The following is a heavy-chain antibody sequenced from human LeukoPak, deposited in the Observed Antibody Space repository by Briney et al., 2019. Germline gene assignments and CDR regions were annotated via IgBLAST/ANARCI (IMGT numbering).Heavy chain of an antibody. V-gene: IGHV3-23*01. CDR2: IRGSGGST. CDR3: AKASRFGYSYGPREDFYYMDV. Sequence: QPGGSLRLSCAASGFTFSSYGLTWVRQAPGRGLEWVSTIRGSGGSTYYADSVKGRFTISRDNSKNTLYLQMNSRRSEDTAVYYCAKASRFGYSYGPREDFYYMDVWGKGTTVTISS. CDR1: GFTFSSYG. D-gene: IGHD5-18*01. J-gene: IGHJ6*03.